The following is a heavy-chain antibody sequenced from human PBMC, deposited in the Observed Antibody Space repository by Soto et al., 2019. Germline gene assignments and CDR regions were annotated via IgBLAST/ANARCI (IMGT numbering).Heavy chain of an antibody. D-gene: IGHD1-26*01. CDR2: IKGSHAGGTT. J-gene: IGHJ4*02. V-gene: IGHV3-15*01. Sequence: EVQLVESGGGVVEPGGSISLSCVASGFTFTKAYMTWVRQAPGKGLEWVGRIKGSHAGGTTDYATSVQGRITISRVDSKKTLYLQMNSLTTADTSAFYCASEGGYPGSNFYGAYWGQGTLVTVSS. CDR3: ASEGGYPGSNFYGAY. CDR1: GFTFTKAY.